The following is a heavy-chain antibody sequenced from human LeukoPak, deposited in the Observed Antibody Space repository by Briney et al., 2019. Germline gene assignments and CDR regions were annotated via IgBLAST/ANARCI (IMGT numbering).Heavy chain of an antibody. J-gene: IGHJ4*02. CDR3: ARATFDSRGYYYEGEY. Sequence: SETLSLTCAVYGGSLSGYYWSWIRQPPGRGLEWIGEINHSGSTNYNPSLKSRVIISVDTSKNQFSLKLSSMTAADTATYYYARATFDSRGYYYEGEYWGQGTLVTVSS. V-gene: IGHV4-34*01. CDR1: GGSLSGYY. D-gene: IGHD3-22*01. CDR2: INHSGST.